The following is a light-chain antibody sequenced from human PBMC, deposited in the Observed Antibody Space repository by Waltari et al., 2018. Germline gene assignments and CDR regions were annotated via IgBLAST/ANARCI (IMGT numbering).Light chain of an antibody. Sequence: EKVLPQSQAPLSVSPGESVTLSCRASQSVASNLAWYQQRPGQAPRLVIYDASTRASGIPARFSGSGSGTEFTLTISGLQSEDCALYYCQQYNDWYSFGQGTKLEIK. CDR1: QSVASN. J-gene: IGKJ2*03. CDR2: DAS. CDR3: QQYNDWYS. V-gene: IGKV3-15*01.